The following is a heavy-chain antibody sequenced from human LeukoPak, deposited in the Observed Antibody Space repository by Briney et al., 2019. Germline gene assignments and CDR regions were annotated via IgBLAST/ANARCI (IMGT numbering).Heavy chain of an antibody. CDR1: GYTFTSYA. V-gene: IGHV7-4-1*02. CDR2: INTNTGNP. CDR3: ASGRGSTRISSSWLYFDY. J-gene: IGHJ4*02. D-gene: IGHD6-13*01. Sequence: ASVKVSCKASGYTFTSYAMNWVRQAPGQGLEWMGWINTNTGNPTYAQGFTGRFVFSLDTSVSTAYLQISSLKAEDTAVYYCASGRGSTRISSSWLYFDYWGQGTLVTVSS.